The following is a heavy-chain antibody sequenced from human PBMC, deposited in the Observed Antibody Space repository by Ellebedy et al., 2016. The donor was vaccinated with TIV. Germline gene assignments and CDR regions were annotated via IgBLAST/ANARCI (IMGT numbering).Heavy chain of an antibody. CDR1: GGTFSSYA. CDR2: IIPILGIA. CDR3: ARLHRRGGSRSGYGMDV. D-gene: IGHD3-3*01. Sequence: AASVKVSCKASGGTFSSYAISWVRQAPGQGLEWMGRIIPILGIANYAQKFQGRVTITADKSTSTAYMELSSLRSEDTAVYYCARLHRRGGSRSGYGMDVWGQGTTVTVSS. J-gene: IGHJ6*02. V-gene: IGHV1-69*04.